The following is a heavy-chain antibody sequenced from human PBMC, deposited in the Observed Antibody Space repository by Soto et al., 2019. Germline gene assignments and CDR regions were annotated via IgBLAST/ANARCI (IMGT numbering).Heavy chain of an antibody. V-gene: IGHV3-30*18. J-gene: IGHJ5*02. CDR1: GFTFSSYG. D-gene: IGHD2-2*01. Sequence: HPGGSLRLSCAASGFTFSSYGMHWVSQAPGKGLEWVAVISYDGSNKYYADSVKDRFTISRDNSKNTLYLQMNSLRAEDTAVYYCEKDGPDVVVVPAATNWFDPWGQGTLVTVSS. CDR2: ISYDGSNK. CDR3: EKDGPDVVVVPAATNWFDP.